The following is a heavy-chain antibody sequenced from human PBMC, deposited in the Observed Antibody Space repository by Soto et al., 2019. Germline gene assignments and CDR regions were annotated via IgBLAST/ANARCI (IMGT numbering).Heavy chain of an antibody. V-gene: IGHV4-34*01. J-gene: IGHJ4*02. D-gene: IGHD1-26*01. CDR1: GGSLIGDY. CDR2: LNHSEDT. CDR3: ARHHVRGRTIAGAAEF. Sequence: QVQLQQRGAGLLKPSETLSLTCAVYGGSLIGDYWSWIRQPPGKALEWIGELNHSEDTNYNRSLKSRVSISADTSKNEVLFNLSSVTDADTAMYYCARHHVRGRTIAGAAEFWGQGTLVTVSS.